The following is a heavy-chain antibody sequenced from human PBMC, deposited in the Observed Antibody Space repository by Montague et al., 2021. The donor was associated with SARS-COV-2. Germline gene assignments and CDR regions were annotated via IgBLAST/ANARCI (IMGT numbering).Heavy chain of an antibody. CDR1: GGSFSGYY. CDR3: AGGSSFVTIFGVVITDALFDY. D-gene: IGHD3-3*01. V-gene: IGHV4-34*01. CDR2: INHSGST. Sequence: SETLSLTCAVSGGSFSGYYWSWIRRPPGKGLEWIGEINHSGSTNYNPSLKSRVTISVDTSKNQFSLKLGSVTAAATAVYYCAGGSSFVTIFGVVITDALFDYWGQGTLVTVSS. J-gene: IGHJ4*02.